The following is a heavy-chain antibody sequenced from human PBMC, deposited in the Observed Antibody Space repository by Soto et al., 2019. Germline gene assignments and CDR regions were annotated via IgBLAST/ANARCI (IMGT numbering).Heavy chain of an antibody. CDR3: AKPGLTVAGTRYLDR. J-gene: IGHJ4*02. Sequence: EVQLLESGGGLVQPGGSLRLSCAASGFTFNTYAMSWVRQAPGKGLEWVSAIGSDGTAIQYAESVKGRFTISKDNSKDTLYLQMNSLRAEDTAVYYCAKPGLTVAGTRYLDRWGQGTMVTVSS. D-gene: IGHD6-19*01. V-gene: IGHV3-23*05. CDR1: GFTFNTYA. CDR2: IGSDGTAI.